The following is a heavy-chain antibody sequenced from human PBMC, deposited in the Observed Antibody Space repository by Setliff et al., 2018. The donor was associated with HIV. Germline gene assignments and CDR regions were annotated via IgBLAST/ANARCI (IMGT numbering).Heavy chain of an antibody. CDR3: ASYYGADEPSYYFDF. Sequence: SETLSLTCTVSGGSISSSSHYWSWIRQPAGRGLEWIGHIYISRSTNYNPSLKSRVTISVDTSKNQFSLKLSSVTAADTAVYYCASYYGADEPSYYFDFWGQGTQVTVSS. J-gene: IGHJ4*02. D-gene: IGHD3-22*01. V-gene: IGHV4-61*09. CDR1: GGSISSSSHY. CDR2: IYISRST.